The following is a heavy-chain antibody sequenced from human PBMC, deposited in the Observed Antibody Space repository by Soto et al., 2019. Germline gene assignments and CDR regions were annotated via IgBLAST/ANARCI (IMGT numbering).Heavy chain of an antibody. J-gene: IGHJ4*02. CDR1: GFTFSTYW. Sequence: EVHLVESGGGLVQPGGSLRLSCAGSGFTFSTYWMHWVRQVPGKGLVWVSRINSDGSTTSYADSVKGRFTISRDNAKDTLYLPMNSLRAEDTAVYYCARVGQGRYYFDYWGQGTLVTVSS. CDR2: INSDGSTT. V-gene: IGHV3-74*01. CDR3: ARVGQGRYYFDY.